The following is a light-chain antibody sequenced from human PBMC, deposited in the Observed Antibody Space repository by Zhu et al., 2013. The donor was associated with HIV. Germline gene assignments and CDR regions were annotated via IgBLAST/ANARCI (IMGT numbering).Light chain of an antibody. V-gene: IGKV3D-7*01. J-gene: IGKJ4*01. CDR2: RAS. CDR1: QRVISSY. Sequence: IVLTQSPGTLSLSPGDTATLSCGVSQRVISSYLAWYQQRPGQAPRLLIYRASTRATGIPTRFIGSGFETEFTLSITSLQSEDVAVYFCQQYETWLSFGGGTKVEI. CDR3: QQYETWLS.